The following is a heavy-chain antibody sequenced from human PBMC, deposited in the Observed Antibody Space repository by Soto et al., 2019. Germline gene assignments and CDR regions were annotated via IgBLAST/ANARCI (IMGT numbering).Heavy chain of an antibody. Sequence: GGSLRLSCAASGFTFSNAWMSWVRQAPGKGLEWVGRIKSKTDGGTTDYAAPVKGRFTISRDDSKNTLYLQMNSLKTEDTAVYYCTTDQSGDYYGSGSYFILNGLFDYWGQGTLVTVSS. CDR1: GFTFSNAW. J-gene: IGHJ4*02. CDR3: TTDQSGDYYGSGSYFILNGLFDY. D-gene: IGHD3-10*01. CDR2: IKSKTDGGTT. V-gene: IGHV3-15*01.